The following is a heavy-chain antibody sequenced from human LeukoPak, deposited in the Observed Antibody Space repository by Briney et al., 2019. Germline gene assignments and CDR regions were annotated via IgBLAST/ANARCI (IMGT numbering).Heavy chain of an antibody. V-gene: IGHV3-30*18. J-gene: IGHJ4*02. CDR3: AKEGGQLEPTTFDC. CDR1: GFTFSNYG. Sequence: PGRSLRLSCAASGFTFSNYGMHWVRQAPGKGLEWVAVVWYGGSIKYYADSVKGRFTISRDNSKNTVSLQMNSLRAEDTAVYYCAKEGGQLEPTTFDCWGQGTLVTVSS. CDR2: VWYGGSIK. D-gene: IGHD1-1*01.